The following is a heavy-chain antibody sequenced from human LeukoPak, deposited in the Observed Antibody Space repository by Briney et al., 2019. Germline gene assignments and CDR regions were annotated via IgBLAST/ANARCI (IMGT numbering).Heavy chain of an antibody. CDR2: IIPIFGTA. CDR1: GGTFSSYA. Sequence: GASVKVSCKASGGTFSSYAISWVRQAPGQGLERMGGIIPIFGTANYAQKFQSRVTITADESTSTAYMELSSLRSEDTAVYYCARSTIFGVVNFWDYWGQGTLVTVSS. D-gene: IGHD3-3*01. CDR3: ARSTIFGVVNFWDY. J-gene: IGHJ4*02. V-gene: IGHV1-69*13.